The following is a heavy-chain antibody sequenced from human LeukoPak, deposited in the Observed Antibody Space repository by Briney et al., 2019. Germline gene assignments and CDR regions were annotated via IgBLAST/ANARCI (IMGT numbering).Heavy chain of an antibody. D-gene: IGHD1-14*01. CDR3: ARGRAERAANRDYYYYMDV. Sequence: ASVKVSCKASGYTFTSYGTSWVRQAPGQGLEWMGWISAYNGNTNYAQKLQGRVTMTTDTSTSTAYMELRSLRSDDTAVYYCARGRAERAANRDYYYYMDVWGKGTTVTVSS. J-gene: IGHJ6*03. V-gene: IGHV1-18*01. CDR1: GYTFTSYG. CDR2: ISAYNGNT.